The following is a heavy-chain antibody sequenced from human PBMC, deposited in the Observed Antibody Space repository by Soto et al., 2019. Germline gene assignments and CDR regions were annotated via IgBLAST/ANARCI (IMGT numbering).Heavy chain of an antibody. CDR2: ISSTTNYI. J-gene: IGHJ4*02. CDR3: ARESEDLTSNFDY. Sequence: NPGGSLRLSCAASGFTFTRYSMNWVRQAPGKGLEWVSSISSTTNYIYYGDSVKGRFTISRDNAKNSLYLEMNSLRAEDTAVYYCARESEDLTSNFDYWGQGTLVTVSS. V-gene: IGHV3-21*06. CDR1: GFTFTRYS.